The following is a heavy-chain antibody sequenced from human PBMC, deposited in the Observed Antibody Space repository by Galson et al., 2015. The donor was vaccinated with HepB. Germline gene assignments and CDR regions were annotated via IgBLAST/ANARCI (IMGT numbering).Heavy chain of an antibody. CDR2: IIPIFGTA. D-gene: IGHD2-2*01. CDR3: ARIISIVVPAVTGWFDP. V-gene: IGHV1-69*13. Sequence: SVKVSCKASGGTFSSYAISWVRQAPGQGLEWMGGIIPIFGTANYAQKFQGRVTITADESTSTAHMELSSLRSEDTAVYYCARIISIVVPAVTGWFDPWGQGTLVTVSS. J-gene: IGHJ5*02. CDR1: GGTFSSYA.